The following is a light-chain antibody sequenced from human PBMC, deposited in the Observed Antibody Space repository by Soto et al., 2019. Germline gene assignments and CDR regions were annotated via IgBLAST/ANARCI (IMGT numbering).Light chain of an antibody. CDR3: QQHYSWRLT. V-gene: IGKV3-20*01. CDR2: GAS. CDR1: QSVSSSY. J-gene: IGKJ4*01. Sequence: EIVLTQSPGTLSLSPGERATLSCRASQSVSSSYLAWYQQKPRQAPRLLIYGASSSATGIPARCSGSGSGAEFTTTISSRQAEDVVVYYYQQHYSWRLTFGGGTKVDI.